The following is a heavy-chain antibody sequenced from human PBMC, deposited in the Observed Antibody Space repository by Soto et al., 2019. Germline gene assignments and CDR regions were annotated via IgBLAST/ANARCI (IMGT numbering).Heavy chain of an antibody. CDR1: GGTFSSYA. V-gene: IGHV1-69*01. Sequence: QVQLVQSGAEVKKPGSSVKVSCKASGGTFSSYAISWVRQAPGQGLEWMGGIIPIFGTANYAQKFQGRVTITADESTSTAYMELSSLRSEDTDVYYCARDLSPIVVVPAANYYYYGMDVWGQGTTVTVSS. D-gene: IGHD2-2*01. CDR3: ARDLSPIVVVPAANYYYYGMDV. CDR2: IIPIFGTA. J-gene: IGHJ6*02.